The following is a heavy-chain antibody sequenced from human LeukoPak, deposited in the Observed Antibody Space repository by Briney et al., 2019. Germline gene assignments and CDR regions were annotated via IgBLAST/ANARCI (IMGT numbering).Heavy chain of an antibody. J-gene: IGHJ6*02. CDR2: ISAYNGNT. Sequence: ASVKVSCKASGYTFTSYGISWVRQAPGQGLEWMGWISAYNGNTNYAQKLQGRVTMTTDTSTGTAYMELRSLRSDDTAVYYCARDSWDVVPAYYYYGMDVWGQGTTVTVSS. D-gene: IGHD2-2*01. CDR3: ARDSWDVVPAYYYYGMDV. CDR1: GYTFTSYG. V-gene: IGHV1-18*01.